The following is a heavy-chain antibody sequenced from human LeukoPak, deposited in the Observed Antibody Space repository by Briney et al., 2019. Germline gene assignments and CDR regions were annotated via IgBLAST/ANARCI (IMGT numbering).Heavy chain of an antibody. CDR3: ARNVGTVRTNSFGVVRKVDY. D-gene: IGHD3-3*01. Sequence: GRSLTLSCVVSGFTISTYALHWIRQAPGKGLEWVAVISYDGNKKDYADSVKGRFTISRDNSKNTLYLQMNSLRAEDTAVYYCARNVGTVRTNSFGVVRKVDYWGQGTLVTVSS. CDR2: ISYDGNKK. V-gene: IGHV3-30-3*01. J-gene: IGHJ4*02. CDR1: GFTISTYA.